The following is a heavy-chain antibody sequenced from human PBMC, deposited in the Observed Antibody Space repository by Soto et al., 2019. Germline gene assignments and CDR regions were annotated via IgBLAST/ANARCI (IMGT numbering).Heavy chain of an antibody. V-gene: IGHV4-59*01. D-gene: IGHD6-13*01. CDR1: GGSFSNNY. Sequence: SETLSLTCTVSGGSFSNNYWSWIRQPPGRGLEHIGYIYYSGRTNYNPSLKGRVTISLDTSKNQFSLNLSSVTAADTALYYCARIPAAGRLGFDFWGQGTMVTVSS. CDR3: ARIPAAGRLGFDF. CDR2: IYYSGRT. J-gene: IGHJ3*01.